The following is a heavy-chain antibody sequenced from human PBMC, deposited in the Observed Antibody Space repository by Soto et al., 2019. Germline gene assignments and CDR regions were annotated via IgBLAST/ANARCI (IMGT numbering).Heavy chain of an antibody. D-gene: IGHD3-22*01. Sequence: PSATLSLTCNVSGGSVRGTYWSWIRQSPGTGLEWIGYIFYSGATKYNPSLESRVTILVDSSKNEFSLKLTSVTPADTAVYYCANAGSYSGSAGRVDQWRQGILVSVSS. J-gene: IGHJ4*02. V-gene: IGHV4-59*02. CDR1: GGSVRGTY. CDR3: ANAGSYSGSAGRVDQ. CDR2: IFYSGAT.